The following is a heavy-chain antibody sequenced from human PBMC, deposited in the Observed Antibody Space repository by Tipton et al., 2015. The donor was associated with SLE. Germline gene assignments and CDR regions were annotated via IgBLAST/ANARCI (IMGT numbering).Heavy chain of an antibody. CDR2: IYYSGST. J-gene: IGHJ4*02. CDR1: GGSISSYY. CDR3: ARHSSGWYYFDY. V-gene: IGHV4-59*07. Sequence: TLSLTCTVSGGSISSYYWSWIRQPPGKGLEWIGYIYYSGSTNYNPSLKSRVTISVDTSKNQFSLKLSSVTAADTAVYYCARHSSGWYYFDYWGQGTLVTVSS. D-gene: IGHD6-19*01.